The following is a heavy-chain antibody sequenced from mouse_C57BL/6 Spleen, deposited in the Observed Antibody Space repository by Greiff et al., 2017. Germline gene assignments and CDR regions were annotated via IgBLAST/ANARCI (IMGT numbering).Heavy chain of an antibody. Sequence: VQLQQSGPELVKPGASVKISCKASGYTFTDYYMNWVKQSHGKSLEWIGDINPNNGGTSYNQKFKGKATLTVDKSSSTAYMELRSLTSEDSAVYYCARQRGYGSSGWFAYWGQGTLVTVSA. D-gene: IGHD1-1*01. CDR2: INPNNGGT. CDR1: GYTFTDYY. CDR3: ARQRGYGSSGWFAY. V-gene: IGHV1-26*01. J-gene: IGHJ3*01.